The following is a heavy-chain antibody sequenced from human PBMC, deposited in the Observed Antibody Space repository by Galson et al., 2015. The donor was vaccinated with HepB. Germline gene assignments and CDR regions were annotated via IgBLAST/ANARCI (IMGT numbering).Heavy chain of an antibody. V-gene: IGHV1-69*13. CDR2: IIPLFGTG. D-gene: IGHD6-6*01. Sequence: SVKVSCKASGGSFSSSSINWVRQTPGQGLEWMGGIIPLFGTGIYAQKFRGRVTITADEATSTAYMELTSLRSEDTAVYFCARALSTRPVDYYLDVWGNGTTVIVSS. CDR3: ARALSTRPVDYYLDV. CDR1: GGSFSSSS. J-gene: IGHJ6*03.